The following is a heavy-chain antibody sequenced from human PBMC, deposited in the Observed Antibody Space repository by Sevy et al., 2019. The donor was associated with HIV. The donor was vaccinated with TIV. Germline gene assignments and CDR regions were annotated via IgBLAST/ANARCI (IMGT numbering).Heavy chain of an antibody. V-gene: IGHV3-11*01. Sequence: GGSLRLSCAVSGFAFSDYYMTWIRRAPVKGLEWVSYVTSGGNSINYAGSVKGRFTVSRDNTKNALYLQMNSLRAEDTAVYYCARVDYDGYTTWGTGYYYMDVWGKGTMVTVSS. CDR3: ARVDYDGYTTWGTGYYYMDV. J-gene: IGHJ6*03. CDR1: GFAFSDYY. CDR2: VTSGGNSI. D-gene: IGHD4-17*01.